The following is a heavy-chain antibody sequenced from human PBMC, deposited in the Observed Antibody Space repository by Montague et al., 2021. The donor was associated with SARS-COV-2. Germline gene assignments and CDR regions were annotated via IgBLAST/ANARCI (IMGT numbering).Heavy chain of an antibody. J-gene: IGHJ6*04. Sequence: SETLSLTCAVYGGSISGYYWCWIRLPPGRGLEWNWEMNLCEAANNNPSLKIQVPISVEMSKNQFYLKLTSMTAAATGVYYCARGLGGSYSGGGVRIALFDFVHYLDVWGKGTTVSVSS. CDR3: ARGLGGSYSGGGVRIALFDFVHYLDV. V-gene: IGHV4-34*01. D-gene: IGHD6-19*01. CDR1: GGSISGYY. CDR2: MNLCEAA.